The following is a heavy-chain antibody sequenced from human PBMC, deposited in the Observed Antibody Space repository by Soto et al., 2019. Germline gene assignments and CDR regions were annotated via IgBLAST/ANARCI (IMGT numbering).Heavy chain of an antibody. Sequence: EVQLLDSGGGLVQPGGSLRLSCAASGFTFSNYAMNWVRQAPGKGLDWVSAISASGGSTYYADSVKGRFTSSRDNSKNTLYLQMSSLRADDTAVYYCAKGPLGSGYDLDSWGQGTLVTVSS. CDR2: ISASGGST. J-gene: IGHJ4*02. V-gene: IGHV3-23*01. D-gene: IGHD5-12*01. CDR3: AKGPLGSGYDLDS. CDR1: GFTFSNYA.